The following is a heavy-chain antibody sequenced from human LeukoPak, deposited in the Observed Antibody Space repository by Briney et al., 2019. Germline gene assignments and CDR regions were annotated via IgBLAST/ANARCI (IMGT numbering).Heavy chain of an antibody. D-gene: IGHD3-10*01. Sequence: PGGSLRLSCAASGFTFSGYEMNWVRQAPGKGLEWVSYISRSSGTIYYADSVKGRFTISRDNAKNSLYLQMDSLRDEDTAVYYCARGPPMFTNWGQGTLVTVSS. CDR1: GFTFSGYE. CDR3: ARGPPMFTN. CDR2: ISRSSGTI. J-gene: IGHJ4*02. V-gene: IGHV3-48*02.